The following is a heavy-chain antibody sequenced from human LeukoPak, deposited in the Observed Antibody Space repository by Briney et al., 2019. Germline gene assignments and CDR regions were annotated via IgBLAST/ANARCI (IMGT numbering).Heavy chain of an antibody. D-gene: IGHD4-17*01. CDR2: INHSGST. CDR1: GGSFSGYY. J-gene: IGHJ4*02. V-gene: IGHV4-34*01. Sequence: PSETLSLTCAVYGGSFSGYYWSWIRQPPGKGLEWIGEINHSGSTNYNPSLKSRVTISVDTSKNQFSLKLSSVTAADTAVYYCARGHLDYGDLFDYWGQGTLVTVSS. CDR3: ARGHLDYGDLFDY.